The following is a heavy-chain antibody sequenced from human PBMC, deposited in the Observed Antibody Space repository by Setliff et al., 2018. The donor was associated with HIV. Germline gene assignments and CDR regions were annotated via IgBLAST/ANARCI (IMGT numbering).Heavy chain of an antibody. J-gene: IGHJ4*02. Sequence: PSETLSLTCTVSGGSISSSSYYWGWVRQPPGKGLEWIGSMYCSGSTYYTPSLKSRITISLDTSKNQFSLRMRSVTAADPAVYYCARVFVDTAVLRVLEYYFDSWGRGTLVTVSS. CDR1: GGSISSSSYY. CDR3: ARVFVDTAVLRVLEYYFDS. V-gene: IGHV4-39*07. CDR2: MYCSGST. D-gene: IGHD5-18*01.